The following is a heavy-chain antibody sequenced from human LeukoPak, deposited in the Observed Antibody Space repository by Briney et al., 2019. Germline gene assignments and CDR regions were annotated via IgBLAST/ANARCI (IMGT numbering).Heavy chain of an antibody. Sequence: GGSLRLSCAASGFTFSSYSMNWVRQAPGKGLEWVAFIRYDGSNKYYADSVKGRFTISRDNSKNTLYLQMNSLRAEDTAVYYCAKASGLWWDFDYWGQGTLVTVSS. CDR2: IRYDGSNK. D-gene: IGHD2-21*01. CDR1: GFTFSSYS. V-gene: IGHV3-30*02. J-gene: IGHJ4*02. CDR3: AKASGLWWDFDY.